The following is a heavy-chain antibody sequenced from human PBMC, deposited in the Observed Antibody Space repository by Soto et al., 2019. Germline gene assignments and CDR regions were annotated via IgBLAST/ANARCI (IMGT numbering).Heavy chain of an antibody. CDR1: GFTVSSNY. CDR2: IYSGGST. J-gene: IGHJ5*02. Sequence: PGGSLRLSCAASGFTVSSNYMSWVRQAPGKGLEWVSVIYSGGSTYYADSVKGRFTISRDNSKNTLYLQMNSLRAEDSAVYYCARGFCSGGSCYQAPWGQGTLVTVSS. D-gene: IGHD2-15*01. V-gene: IGHV3-66*01. CDR3: ARGFCSGGSCYQAP.